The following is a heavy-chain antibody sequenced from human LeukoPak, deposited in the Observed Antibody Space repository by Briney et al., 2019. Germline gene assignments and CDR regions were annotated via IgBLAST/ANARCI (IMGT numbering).Heavy chain of an antibody. CDR2: ISSNGGST. D-gene: IGHD2-2*01. CDR3: ARRAYQGGFDY. Sequence: PGGSLRLSCAASGFTFSSYAMHWVRQAPGKGLEYVSAISSNGGSTYYANSVKGRFTISRDNSKNTLHLQMGSLRAEDMAVYYCARRAYQGGFDYWGQGTLVTVSS. J-gene: IGHJ4*02. CDR1: GFTFSSYA. V-gene: IGHV3-64*01.